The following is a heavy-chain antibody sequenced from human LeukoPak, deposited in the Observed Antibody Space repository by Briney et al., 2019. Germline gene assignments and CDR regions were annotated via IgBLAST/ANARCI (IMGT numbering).Heavy chain of an antibody. V-gene: IGHV1-2*02. J-gene: IGHJ5*02. CDR1: GYTFTGYY. CDR3: ARVLVNTMVTLEFDP. D-gene: IGHD3-10*01. CDR2: INPNSGGT. Sequence: ASVKGSCKASGYTFTGYYMHWVRQAPGQGLEWMGWINPNSGGTNYAQKFQGRVTMTRDTSISTAYMELSRLRSDDTAVYYCARVLVNTMVTLEFDPWGQGTLVTVSS.